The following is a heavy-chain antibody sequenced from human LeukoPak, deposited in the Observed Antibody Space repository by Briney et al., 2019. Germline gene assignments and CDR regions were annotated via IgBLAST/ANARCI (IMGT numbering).Heavy chain of an antibody. CDR1: GYTFTGYY. Sequence: ASVKVSCKASGYTFTGYYMHWVRQAPGQGLEWMGRINPNSGGTNYAQKFQGRVTMTRDTSISTAYMELSRLRSDDTAVYYCARGDGGGGYYIDYWGQGTLVTVSS. D-gene: IGHD3-16*01. CDR2: INPNSGGT. V-gene: IGHV1-2*06. J-gene: IGHJ4*02. CDR3: ARGDGGGGYYIDY.